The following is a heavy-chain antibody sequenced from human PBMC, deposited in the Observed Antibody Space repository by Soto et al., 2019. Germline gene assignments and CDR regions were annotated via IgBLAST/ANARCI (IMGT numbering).Heavy chain of an antibody. J-gene: IGHJ6*02. Sequence: PSETLSLTCTVSGSSISNYYWNWIRQPAGKGLEWIGRMYTSGSTNYNPSLKSRVTMSVDTSKNQFSLKLSSVTAADTAVYYCATMKKPRGYYYGLNVWGQGTTVTVSS. CDR1: GSSISNYY. CDR3: ATMKKPRGYYYGLNV. V-gene: IGHV4-4*07. CDR2: MYTSGST.